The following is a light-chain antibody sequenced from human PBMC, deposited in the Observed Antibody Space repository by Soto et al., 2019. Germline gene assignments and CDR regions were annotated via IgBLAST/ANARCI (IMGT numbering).Light chain of an antibody. CDR2: LNSDGSH. V-gene: IGLV4-69*01. Sequence: QLVLTQSPSASASLGASVKLTCTLSSGHSSYAIAWHQQRPEKGPRYLMKLNSDGSHSKGDGIPDRFSGSSSGAERYLTISSLQSEDEADYYCQTWVTGIQVFGGGTNLTVL. J-gene: IGLJ2*01. CDR1: SGHSSYA. CDR3: QTWVTGIQV.